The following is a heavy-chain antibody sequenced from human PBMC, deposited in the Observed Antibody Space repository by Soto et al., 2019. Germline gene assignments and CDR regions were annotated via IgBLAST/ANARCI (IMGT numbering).Heavy chain of an antibody. Sequence: QVQLQQWGAGLLKPSETLSLTCAVYGGSFSGYYWSWIRQPPGKGLEWIGEINHSGSTNYNPSLKSRVXXSXDXXKNQFSLKLSSVTAADTAVYYCARGGYVATAGVDYWGQGTLVTVSS. V-gene: IGHV4-34*01. CDR3: ARGGYVATAGVDY. J-gene: IGHJ4*02. CDR1: GGSFSGYY. D-gene: IGHD5-18*01. CDR2: INHSGST.